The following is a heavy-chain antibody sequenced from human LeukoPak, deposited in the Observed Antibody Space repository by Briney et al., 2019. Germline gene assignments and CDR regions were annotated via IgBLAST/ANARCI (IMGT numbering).Heavy chain of an antibody. CDR2: IYASGST. Sequence: PSETLSLTCAVSGDSISSYYWSWIRQPPGKGLEWLAYIYASGSTDYNPSLKSRVTISVDTSKNQISLKLSSVTAADTAVYYCARGGSALFDPWGQGTLVTVSS. V-gene: IGHV4-4*09. D-gene: IGHD2-15*01. CDR1: GDSISSYY. CDR3: ARGGSALFDP. J-gene: IGHJ5*02.